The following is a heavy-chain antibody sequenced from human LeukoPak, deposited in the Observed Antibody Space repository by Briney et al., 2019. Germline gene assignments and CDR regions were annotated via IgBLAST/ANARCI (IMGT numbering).Heavy chain of an antibody. CDR1: GASISNSDRY. CDR2: IYYSGIT. V-gene: IGHV4-39*01. J-gene: IGHJ6*03. Sequence: SETLSLTCTVSGASISNSDRYWGWIRQPPGKGLEWIGSIYYSGITYHNPSLKSRVTISVDTSNNQFSLKMSSVTAADTAVYFCARHQEGMVRGVLYYLDVWGKGTTVTISS. D-gene: IGHD3-10*01. CDR3: ARHQEGMVRGVLYYLDV.